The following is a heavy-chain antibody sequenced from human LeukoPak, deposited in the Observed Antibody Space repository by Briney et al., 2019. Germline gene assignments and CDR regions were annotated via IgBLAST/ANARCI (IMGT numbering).Heavy chain of an antibody. Sequence: SVKVSCKASGVTFSRYAISWVRQAPGQGLEWMGGIIPIFGTANYAQKFQGRVTITADESTSTAYMELSSLRSEDTAVYYCAREGSGYDSSFDYWGQGTLVTVSS. D-gene: IGHD5-12*01. CDR3: AREGSGYDSSFDY. CDR2: IIPIFGTA. J-gene: IGHJ4*02. CDR1: GVTFSRYA. V-gene: IGHV1-69*13.